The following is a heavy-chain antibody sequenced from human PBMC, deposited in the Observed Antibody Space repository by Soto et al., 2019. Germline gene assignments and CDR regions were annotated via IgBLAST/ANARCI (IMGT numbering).Heavy chain of an antibody. J-gene: IGHJ6*02. V-gene: IGHV1-2*04. D-gene: IGHD2-2*01. CDR3: AGGNSTIYYNCYYYGLDV. CDR2: LNPKTGGT. CDR1: GYTFSRYY. Sequence: ASVKVSFQSSGYTFSRYYIHWMRQAPGQGLQWMESLNPKTGGTNYTHNFHEYVDMTRDTTVDTAYMELSSSKFDDTEVDCCAGGNSTIYYNCYYYGLDVWGQGTAVTVSS.